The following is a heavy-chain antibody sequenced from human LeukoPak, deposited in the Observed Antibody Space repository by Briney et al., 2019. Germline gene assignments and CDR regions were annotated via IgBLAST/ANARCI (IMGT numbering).Heavy chain of an antibody. J-gene: IGHJ4*02. Sequence: SQTLSLTCTVSGGSISSGTYYWSWIRQPAGKGLEWIGRIYSTGSTNYNPSLESRVTISVDTSKNQFSLKLSSVTAADTAVYYCARRDNEYVFDFWGQGTLVTVSS. D-gene: IGHD3-16*01. V-gene: IGHV4-61*02. CDR1: GGSISSGTYY. CDR3: ARRDNEYVFDF. CDR2: IYSTGST.